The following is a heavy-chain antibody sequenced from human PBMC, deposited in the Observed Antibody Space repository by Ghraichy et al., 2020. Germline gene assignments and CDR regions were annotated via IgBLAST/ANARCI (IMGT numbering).Heavy chain of an antibody. D-gene: IGHD1-14*01. V-gene: IGHV4-39*01. CDR1: GGSISSSSYY. CDR2: IYYSGST. J-gene: IGHJ2*01. CDR3: VRKGTTYYWYFDL. Sequence: TLSLTCTVSGGSISSSSYYWGWIHQPPGKGLEWIGTIYYSGSTYYNPSLKSRVTMSVDTSKKQFSLNLSSVTAADTAVYYCVRKGTTYYWYFDLWGRGSLVTVSS.